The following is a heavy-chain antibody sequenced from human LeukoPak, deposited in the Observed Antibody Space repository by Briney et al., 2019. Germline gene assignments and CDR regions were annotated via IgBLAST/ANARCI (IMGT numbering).Heavy chain of an antibody. Sequence: GGSLRLSCAASGFTFSDYYMSWIRQAPGKGLEWVSYISSSGSTIYYADSVKGRFTISRDNAKNSLYPQMDSLRAEDTAVYYCARDHHQYNWNYDPYHYYGMDVWGQGTTVTVSS. V-gene: IGHV3-11*01. CDR2: ISSSGSTI. D-gene: IGHD1-7*01. CDR1: GFTFSDYY. J-gene: IGHJ6*02. CDR3: ARDHHQYNWNYDPYHYYGMDV.